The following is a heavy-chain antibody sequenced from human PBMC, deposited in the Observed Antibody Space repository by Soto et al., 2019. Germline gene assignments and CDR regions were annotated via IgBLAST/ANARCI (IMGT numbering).Heavy chain of an antibody. Sequence: ASVKVSCKASGYTFIDYGISWVRQAPGQGLEWMGWINTYNGNTNYAQKFQGRVTMTTETSTSTAYMELRSLRSDDTAVYYCARNRWSFYDSSDYNAEYFQHWGQGTLVTVSS. CDR1: GYTFIDYG. J-gene: IGHJ1*01. CDR3: ARNRWSFYDSSDYNAEYFQH. CDR2: INTYNGNT. D-gene: IGHD3-22*01. V-gene: IGHV1-18*01.